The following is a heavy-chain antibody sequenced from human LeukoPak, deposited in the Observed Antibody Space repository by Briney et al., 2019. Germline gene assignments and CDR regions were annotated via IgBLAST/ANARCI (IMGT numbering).Heavy chain of an antibody. Sequence: SETLSPTCTLSGGSISSYSWSCIRPPPREGLEWIGYLYYSGNTNDNPPLKSRVTISVDTSKNQFSLKLSSVTAADTAVYYCARHGAFYSFDYWGQGTLVTVSS. V-gene: IGHV4-59*08. CDR2: LYYSGNT. CDR1: GGSISSYS. D-gene: IGHD1-26*01. J-gene: IGHJ4*02. CDR3: ARHGAFYSFDY.